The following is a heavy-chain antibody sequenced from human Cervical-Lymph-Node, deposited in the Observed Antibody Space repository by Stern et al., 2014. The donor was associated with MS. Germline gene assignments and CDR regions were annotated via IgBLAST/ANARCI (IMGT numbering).Heavy chain of an antibody. D-gene: IGHD1-1*01. CDR3: ARDTSSPERSDW. J-gene: IGHJ4*02. V-gene: IGHV3-53*01. CDR2: IANVGST. Sequence: EVQLVESGGGVIQPGGSLRLSCTASGFTVSRDYMTWGRQAPGKGLEWVSLIANVGSTFYTYSVKGRFTISRDDSKNTVYLHMTSLRAADTAMYYCARDTSSPERSDWWGQGTLVTVSS. CDR1: GFTVSRDY.